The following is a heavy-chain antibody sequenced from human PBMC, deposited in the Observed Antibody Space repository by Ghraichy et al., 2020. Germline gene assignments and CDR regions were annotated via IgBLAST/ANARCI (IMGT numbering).Heavy chain of an antibody. CDR1: GGSFNGYY. CDR3: ARVRITIFGVVISYFDY. V-gene: IGHV4-34*01. Sequence: GSLRLSCAVYGGSFNGYYWSWIRQPPGKGLEWIGEINHSGSTNYNPSLKSRVTISVDTSKNQFSLKLSSVTAADTAVYYCARVRITIFGVVISYFDYWGQGTLVTVSS. CDR2: INHSGST. J-gene: IGHJ4*02. D-gene: IGHD3-3*01.